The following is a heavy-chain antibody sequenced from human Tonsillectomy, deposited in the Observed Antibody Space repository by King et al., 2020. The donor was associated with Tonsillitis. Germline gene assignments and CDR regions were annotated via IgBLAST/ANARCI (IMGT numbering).Heavy chain of an antibody. V-gene: IGHV5-51*01. J-gene: IGHJ6*04. CDR1: GYSFSTYW. CDR3: ARPVRGSSTGMDV. Sequence: QLVQSGAEVKKPGESLKISCKGSGYSFSTYWIGWVRQMPGKGLEWMGIIYPGDSDTRYSPSFQAHVTISADKSISTAYLQWSSLKASDTAIYYCARPVRGSSTGMDVWGKGTTVTVSS. D-gene: IGHD3-10*01. CDR2: IYPGDSDT.